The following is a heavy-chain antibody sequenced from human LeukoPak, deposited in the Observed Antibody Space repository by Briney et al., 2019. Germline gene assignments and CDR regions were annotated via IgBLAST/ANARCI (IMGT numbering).Heavy chain of an antibody. J-gene: IGHJ4*02. Sequence: PGGSLRLSCAASGFTFSSYAMHWVRQAPGKGLEWVAVISYDGSNKYYADSVKGRFIISRDNSKNTLYLQMNSLRAEDTAIYYCAKVSGGFAHIGYFDYWGQGTLVTVSS. V-gene: IGHV3-30*04. CDR3: AKVSGGFAHIGYFDY. CDR2: ISYDGSNK. CDR1: GFTFSSYA. D-gene: IGHD3-10*01.